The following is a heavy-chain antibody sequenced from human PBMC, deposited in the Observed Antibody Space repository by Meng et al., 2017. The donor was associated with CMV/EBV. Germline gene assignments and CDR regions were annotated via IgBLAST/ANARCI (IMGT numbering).Heavy chain of an antibody. CDR1: GFTFSSFS. CDR3: ARGAFIVGATRCCGMDD. CDR2: ISSSSSYI. J-gene: IGHJ6*02. V-gene: IGHV3-21*01. Sequence: GESLKISCAVSGFTFSSFSMNWVRQAPGKGLEWVSSISSSSSYIYYADSVKGRFTISRDNAKNSLYLQMNSLRAEDTAVYYCARGAFIVGATRCCGMDDWGQGTTVTVSS. D-gene: IGHD1-26*01.